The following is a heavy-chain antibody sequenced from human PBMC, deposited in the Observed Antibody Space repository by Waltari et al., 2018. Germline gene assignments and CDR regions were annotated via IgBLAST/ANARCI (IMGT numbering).Heavy chain of an antibody. CDR2: INPNSGGT. CDR3: ARVATYDILTDDAFDI. J-gene: IGHJ3*02. CDR1: GYTFTGYY. V-gene: IGHV1-2*02. D-gene: IGHD3-9*01. Sequence: QVQLVQSGAEVKKPGASVKVSCKASGYTFTGYYMHWVRQAPGQGLEWMGWINPNSGGTNYAQKFQGRVTITADKSTSTAYMELSSLRSEDTAVYYCARVATYDILTDDAFDIWGQGTMVTVSS.